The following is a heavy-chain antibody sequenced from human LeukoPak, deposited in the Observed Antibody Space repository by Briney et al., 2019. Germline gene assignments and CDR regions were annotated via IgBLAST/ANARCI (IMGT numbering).Heavy chain of an antibody. Sequence: PGGSLRLSCAVSGFTVSSNYMSWVLQAPGKGLEWVSFIYSGGTTYYADSVKGRFTISSDNSKNTLYLQMNSLRAEDTAVYYCTRRGYGDYARFDYGGQGTLVTVSS. J-gene: IGHJ4*02. CDR2: IYSGGTT. D-gene: IGHD4-17*01. CDR3: TRRGYGDYARFDY. V-gene: IGHV3-66*04. CDR1: GFTVSSNY.